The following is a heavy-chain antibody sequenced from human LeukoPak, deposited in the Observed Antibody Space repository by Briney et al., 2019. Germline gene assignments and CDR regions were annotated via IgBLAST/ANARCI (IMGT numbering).Heavy chain of an antibody. V-gene: IGHV1-18*01. J-gene: IGHJ4*02. CDR3: ARDGVAYYYGSGGYSDY. Sequence: ASVKVSCKASGYTFTSYGISWVRQAPGQGLEWMGWISAYNGNTNYAQKLQGRVTMTTDTSTSTAYMELRSLRSDDTAVYYCARDGVAYYYGSGGYSDYWGQGTLVTVSS. D-gene: IGHD3-10*01. CDR2: ISAYNGNT. CDR1: GYTFTSYG.